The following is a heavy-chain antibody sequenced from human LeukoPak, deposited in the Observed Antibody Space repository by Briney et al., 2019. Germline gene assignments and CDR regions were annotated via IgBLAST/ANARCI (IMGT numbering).Heavy chain of an antibody. CDR2: ISYDGSNK. J-gene: IGHJ4*02. CDR1: GFTFSSYG. V-gene: IGHV3-30*18. CDR3: AKVLAPAYYYDSSGYYSALGGDY. D-gene: IGHD3-22*01. Sequence: PGRSLRLSCAASGFTFSSYGMHWVRQAPGKGLEWVAVISYDGSNKYYADSVKGRFTISRDNSKNTLYLQMNSLRAEDTAVYYCAKVLAPAYYYDSSGYYSALGGDYWGQGTLVTVSS.